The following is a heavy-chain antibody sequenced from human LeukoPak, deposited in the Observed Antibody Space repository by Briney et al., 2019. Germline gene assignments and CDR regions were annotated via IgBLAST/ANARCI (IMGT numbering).Heavy chain of an antibody. V-gene: IGHV3-7*01. CDR3: ARNSGSSSSGYYYYYYMDV. J-gene: IGHJ6*03. D-gene: IGHD6-6*01. CDR1: GFTFSSYW. Sequence: GGSLRLSCAAPGFTFSSYWMSWVRQAPGKGLGWVANIKHDGNEKYYVDSVKGRFTISRDNAKTSLFLQMNSLRAEDTAVYYCARNSGSSSSGYYYYYYMDVWGKGTTVTVSS. CDR2: IKHDGNEK.